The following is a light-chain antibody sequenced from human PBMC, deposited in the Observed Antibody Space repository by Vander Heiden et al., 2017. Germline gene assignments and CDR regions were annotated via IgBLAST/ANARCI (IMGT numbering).Light chain of an antibody. CDR1: QGISDY. CDR2: EAS. V-gene: IGKV1-27*01. Sequence: DIQMTQSPSSLSASVGDTVTITCRASQGISDYLAWYQQKPGQVPKLLIYEASTLQLGVPSRFSGSGSGTDFTLTISSLQPEDVATYYCQKYDSGPRTFGQGTKVEIK. CDR3: QKYDSGPRT. J-gene: IGKJ1*01.